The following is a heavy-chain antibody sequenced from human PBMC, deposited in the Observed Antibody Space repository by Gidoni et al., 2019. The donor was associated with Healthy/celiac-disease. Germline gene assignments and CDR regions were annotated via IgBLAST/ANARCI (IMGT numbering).Heavy chain of an antibody. D-gene: IGHD1-26*01. V-gene: IGHV1-69*01. J-gene: IGHJ3*02. Sequence: QVQLVQSGAEVKKPGSSVKVSCKASGGTFSSYAISWVRQAPGQGLEWMGGIIPIFGTANYAQKFQGRVTITADESTSTAYMELSSRRSEDTAVYYCASLPGSYPQGAFDIWGQGTMVTVSS. CDR3: ASLPGSYPQGAFDI. CDR2: IIPIFGTA. CDR1: GGTFSSYA.